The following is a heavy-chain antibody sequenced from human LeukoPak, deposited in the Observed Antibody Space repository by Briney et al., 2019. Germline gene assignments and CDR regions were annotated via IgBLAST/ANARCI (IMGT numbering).Heavy chain of an antibody. CDR1: GYTFTSYG. J-gene: IGHJ5*02. V-gene: IGHV1-18*01. D-gene: IGHD3-3*01. CDR3: ARVNGGYYDFWSGFYEGWFDP. Sequence: ASVKVSCKASGYTFTSYGISWVRQAPGQGLEWMGWISAYNGNTNYAQKLQGRVTMTTDTSTSTAYMELRSLRSDDTAVYYCARVNGGYYDFWSGFYEGWFDPWGQGSLVTVSS. CDR2: ISAYNGNT.